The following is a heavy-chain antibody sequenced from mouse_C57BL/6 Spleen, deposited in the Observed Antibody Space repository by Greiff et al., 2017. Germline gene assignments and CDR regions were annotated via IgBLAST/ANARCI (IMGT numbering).Heavy chain of an antibody. CDR1: GYAFSSSW. CDR3: ARQGAYGYDDYCDY. CDR2: NYPGDGDT. D-gene: IGHD2-2*01. J-gene: IGHJ2*01. V-gene: IGHV1-82*01. Sequence: VQLQQSGPELVKPGASVKISCKASGYAFSSSWMNWVKQRPGKGLEWIGRNYPGDGDTNYNGKFKGKATLTADKSSSTAYMQLSSLTSEDSADYFGARQGAYGYDDYCDYGGQGTTLTVSS.